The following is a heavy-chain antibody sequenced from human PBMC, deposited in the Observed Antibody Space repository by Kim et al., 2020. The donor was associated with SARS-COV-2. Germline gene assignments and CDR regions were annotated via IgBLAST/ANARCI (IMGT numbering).Heavy chain of an antibody. Sequence: GGSLRLSCAASGFTFSNAWMSWVRQAPGKGLEWVGRIKSKTDGGTTDYAAPVKGRFTISRDDSKNTLYLQMNSLKTEDTAVYYCTTENCSGGSCYGAFFYYCYGMDVWGQGTTFTVSS. V-gene: IGHV3-15*01. CDR2: IKSKTDGGTT. J-gene: IGHJ6*02. CDR1: GFTFSNAW. D-gene: IGHD2-15*01. CDR3: TTENCSGGSCYGAFFYYCYGMDV.